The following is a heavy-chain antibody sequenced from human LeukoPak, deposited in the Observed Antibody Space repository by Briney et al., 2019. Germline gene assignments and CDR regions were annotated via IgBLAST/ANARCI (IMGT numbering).Heavy chain of an antibody. CDR3: ARSGSNYPDY. D-gene: IGHD3-10*01. CDR1: GGSISSGSYY. Sequence: SQTLSLTCTVSGGSISSGSYYWSWIRQPPGKGLEWIGYIFYSGSTNYNPSLKSRVTISVDASKNQLSLKVTSVTAADTAVYYCARSGSNYPDYWGQGALVTVSS. CDR2: IFYSGST. J-gene: IGHJ4*02. V-gene: IGHV4-61*01.